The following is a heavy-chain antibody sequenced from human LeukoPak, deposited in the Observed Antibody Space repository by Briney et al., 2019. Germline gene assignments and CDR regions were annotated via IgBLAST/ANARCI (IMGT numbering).Heavy chain of an antibody. D-gene: IGHD6-25*01. V-gene: IGHV4-39*01. CDR3: ASLGYTSGY. CDR1: GGSISSSSYY. Sequence: PSETLSLTCTVSGGSISSSSYYWGWIRPPPGKGLEWIGSIYYSGSTYYTPSLKSRVTISVDTSKNQFSLKLSSVTAADTAVYYCASLGYTSGYWGQGTLVTVSS. CDR2: IYYSGST. J-gene: IGHJ4*02.